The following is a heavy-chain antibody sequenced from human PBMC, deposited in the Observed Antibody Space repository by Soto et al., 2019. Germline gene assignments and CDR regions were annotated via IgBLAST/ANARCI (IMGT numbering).Heavy chain of an antibody. CDR2: ISKSGDST. CDR3: AKGSFGFDY. J-gene: IGHJ4*02. Sequence: GGSLRLSCAASGFTFTSYAMTWVRQVPGEGLQWVSSISKSGDSTYYADSVKGRFTTSRDNSKNTLYLQMNSLRAEDTAIYYCAKGSFGFDYWGQGTLVTVSS. D-gene: IGHD3-10*01. V-gene: IGHV3-23*01. CDR1: GFTFTSYA.